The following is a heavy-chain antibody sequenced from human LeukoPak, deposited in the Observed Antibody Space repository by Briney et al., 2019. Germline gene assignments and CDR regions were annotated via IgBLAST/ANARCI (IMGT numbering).Heavy chain of an antibody. V-gene: IGHV4-38-2*02. CDR1: GYSISSGYY. Sequence: SETLSLTCIVSGYSISSGYYWGWIRQPPGKGLEWIGNIYHSGITYYNLYNPSLKSRVIISVETSKNHFSLKLSSVTAADTAVYFCATLLSSSYYFDYWGQGTLVTVSS. CDR3: ATLLSSSYYFDY. CDR2: IYHSGIT. J-gene: IGHJ4*02. D-gene: IGHD3-10*02.